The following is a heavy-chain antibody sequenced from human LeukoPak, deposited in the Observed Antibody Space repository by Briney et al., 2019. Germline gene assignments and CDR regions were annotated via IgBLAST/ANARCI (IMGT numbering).Heavy chain of an antibody. Sequence: SETLSLTCSVSGGSISSGDYFWTWIRQPPGKGLEYIGYIYYSGTTYYNPSLKSRVTISVDTSKNQFSLKLSSVTAADTAVYYCARGRRITIFGVGRNWFDPWGQGTLVTVSS. CDR1: GGSISSGDYF. CDR2: IYYSGTT. D-gene: IGHD3-3*01. V-gene: IGHV4-30-4*01. J-gene: IGHJ5*02. CDR3: ARGRRITIFGVGRNWFDP.